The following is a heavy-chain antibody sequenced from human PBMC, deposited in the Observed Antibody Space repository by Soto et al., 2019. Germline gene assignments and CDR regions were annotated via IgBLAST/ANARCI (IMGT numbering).Heavy chain of an antibody. CDR2: IIPIFGTA. CDR3: ARVRYTMIAVEAFDI. Sequence: SVKVSCKASGGTFSSYAVSWVRQAPGQGLEWMGGIIPIFGTANYAQKFQGRVTITADKSTSTAYMELSSLRSEDTAVYYCARVRYTMIAVEAFDIWGQGTRFTVSS. D-gene: IGHD3-22*01. J-gene: IGHJ3*02. CDR1: GGTFSSYA. V-gene: IGHV1-69*06.